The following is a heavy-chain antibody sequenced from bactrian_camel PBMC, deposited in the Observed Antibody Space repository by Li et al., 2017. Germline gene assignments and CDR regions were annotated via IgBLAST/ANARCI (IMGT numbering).Heavy chain of an antibody. Sequence: HVQLVESGGGSVQTGGSLRLSCVVSGHSRGSNCVGWYRLPPGRAPAEREGIAAIRRSGGETWYAGSVKGRFTISQDSARNTVYLQMTSLQPKDTAVYYCVANRNSGTWFATNPDNYRGQGTQVTVS. V-gene: IGHV3S55*01. J-gene: IGHJ4*01. D-gene: IGHD2*01. CDR3: VANRNSGTWFATNPDNY. CDR1: GHSRGSNC. CDR2: IRRSGGET.